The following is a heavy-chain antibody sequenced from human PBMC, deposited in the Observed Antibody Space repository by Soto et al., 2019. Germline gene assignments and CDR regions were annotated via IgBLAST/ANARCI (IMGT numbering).Heavy chain of an antibody. CDR1: GYIFTNYY. CDR3: ARVGLGDYRGMDV. Sequence: ASVKLSCKASGYIFTNYYIHWVRQAPGPGLEWMGIMNPGSDSASYAQKFQGRVTMTRDTSTSTVYMELSSLRSEDTAVYFCARVGLGDYRGMDVWGQGTTVTVSS. J-gene: IGHJ6*02. D-gene: IGHD6-19*01. V-gene: IGHV1-46*03. CDR2: MNPGSDSA.